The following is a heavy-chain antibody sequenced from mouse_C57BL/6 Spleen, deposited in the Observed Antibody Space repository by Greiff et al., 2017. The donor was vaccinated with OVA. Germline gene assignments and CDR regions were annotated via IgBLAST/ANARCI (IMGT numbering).Heavy chain of an antibody. CDR1: GYTFTSYW. CDR2: IYPRSGNT. J-gene: IGHJ4*01. Sequence: QVQLQQPGTELVKPGASVKLSCKASGYTFTSYWMHWVKQRPGQGLEWIGEIYPRSGNTYYNEKFKGKATLTADKSSSTAYMELRSLTSEDSAVYFCAKFITTVVNAMDYWGQGTSVTVSS. CDR3: AKFITTVVNAMDY. D-gene: IGHD1-1*01. V-gene: IGHV1-81*01.